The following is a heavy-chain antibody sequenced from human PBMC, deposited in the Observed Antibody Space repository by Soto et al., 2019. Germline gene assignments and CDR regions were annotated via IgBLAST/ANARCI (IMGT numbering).Heavy chain of an antibody. J-gene: IGHJ6*02. V-gene: IGHV3-23*01. D-gene: IGHD3-3*01. CDR2: ISGSGGST. Sequence: GGSLRLSCAASGFTFTIFAMSWVRQSPGKGLEWVSTISGSGGSTYYADAVKGRFTISRDNSMGTLYLQMKSPRAEDTAVYYCARQEYYDFWSGYYVYYYYGMDVWGQGTTVTVSS. CDR1: GFTFTIFA. CDR3: ARQEYYDFWSGYYVYYYYGMDV.